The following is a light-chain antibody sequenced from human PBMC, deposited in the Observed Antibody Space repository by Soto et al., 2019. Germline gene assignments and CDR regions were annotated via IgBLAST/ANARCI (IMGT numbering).Light chain of an antibody. CDR2: TND. CDR1: SSNMGSNT. V-gene: IGLV1-44*01. J-gene: IGLJ1*01. CDR3: AVWDDRLNGHV. Sequence: QSALTQPPSASGTPGQRATISCYGSSSNMGSNTVHWFQQFPGTAPRLLISTNDQRPSGVPDRFIGSNSGTSASLAISGLQFEDEADYYCAVWDDRLNGHVFGTGTKVTVL.